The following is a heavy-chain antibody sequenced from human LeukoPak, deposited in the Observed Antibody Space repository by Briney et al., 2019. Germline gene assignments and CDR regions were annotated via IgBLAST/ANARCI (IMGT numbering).Heavy chain of an antibody. CDR3: AKEVVAARRYYYYGMDV. D-gene: IGHD6-6*01. Sequence: PGASLRLSCAASGCTFSSYAVSWVRQAPGKGLEWVSAISGSGGSTYYADSVKGRFTISRDNSKNTLYLQMNSLRAEDTAVYYCAKEVVAARRYYYYGMDVWGQGTTVTVSS. CDR2: ISGSGGST. V-gene: IGHV3-23*01. CDR1: GCTFSSYA. J-gene: IGHJ6*02.